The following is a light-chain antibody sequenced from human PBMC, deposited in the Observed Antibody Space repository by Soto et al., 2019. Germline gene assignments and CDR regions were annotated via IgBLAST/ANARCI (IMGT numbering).Light chain of an antibody. CDR2: GAS. CDR1: QSVSAN. J-gene: IGKJ1*01. V-gene: IGKV3-15*01. CDR3: QQYDNWPRT. Sequence: EIVMTQSPATLSVSPGERATLPCRASQSVSANLAWYQQKPGQAPRLLIYGASTRATGIPATFSGSGSGTEFTLTISSLQSEDVAVYYCQQYDNWPRTFGQGTKVEIK.